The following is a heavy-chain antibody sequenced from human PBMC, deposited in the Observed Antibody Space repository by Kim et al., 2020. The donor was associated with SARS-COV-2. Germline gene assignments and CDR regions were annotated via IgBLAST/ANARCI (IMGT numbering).Heavy chain of an antibody. D-gene: IGHD3-22*01. Sequence: GGSLRLSCAASGFTFSAYEMNWVRQPPGKGLEWVSYISSSGRTVYYADSVKGRFTISRDNTKNSLYLQMNSLRAEDTAVYYCARDRYYDGSGYNGIADYWGQGTLVTVSS. CDR2: ISSSGRTV. CDR3: ARDRYYDGSGYNGIADY. J-gene: IGHJ4*02. V-gene: IGHV3-48*03. CDR1: GFTFSAYE.